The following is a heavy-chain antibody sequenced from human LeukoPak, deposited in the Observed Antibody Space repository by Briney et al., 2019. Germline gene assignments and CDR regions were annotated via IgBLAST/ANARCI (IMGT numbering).Heavy chain of an antibody. CDR1: GFTFSSYA. D-gene: IGHD1-14*01. V-gene: IGHV3-23*01. Sequence: GGSLRLSCAASGFTFSSYAMSWVRQAPGKGLEWVSAISGSGGSTYYADSVKGRFTISRDNSKNTLYLQMNSLRAEDTAVYYCAKSLRTTAAGSGRAFDVWGQGTMVTVSS. CDR2: ISGSGGST. J-gene: IGHJ3*01. CDR3: AKSLRTTAAGSGRAFDV.